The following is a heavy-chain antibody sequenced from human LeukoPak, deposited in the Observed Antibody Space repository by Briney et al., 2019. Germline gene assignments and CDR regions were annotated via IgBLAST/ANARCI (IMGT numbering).Heavy chain of an antibody. CDR1: GDSISSSAYF. V-gene: IGHV4-39*01. Sequence: PSGTLSLTCIVSGDSISSSAYFWGWIRQPPGKGLEWIGSIYYSGKTYYSASLKSRVTMSVDTSKNLFSLRLTSVTAADTAIFYCARRRWYGGFDFWGQGTLVTVSS. CDR3: ARRRWYGGFDF. J-gene: IGHJ4*02. CDR2: IYYSGKT. D-gene: IGHD3-10*01.